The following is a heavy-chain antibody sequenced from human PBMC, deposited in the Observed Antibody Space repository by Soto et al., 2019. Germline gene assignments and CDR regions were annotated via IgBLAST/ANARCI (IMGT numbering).Heavy chain of an antibody. Sequence: PSETLSLTCTVSGGSISSSSYYWGWIRQPPGKGLEWIGSIYYSGSTYYNPSLKSRVTISVDTSKNQFSLKLSSVTAADTAVYYCARHVELVDHFDYWGQGTLVTVSS. D-gene: IGHD6-6*01. CDR1: GGSISSSSYY. J-gene: IGHJ4*02. CDR2: IYYSGST. V-gene: IGHV4-39*01. CDR3: ARHVELVDHFDY.